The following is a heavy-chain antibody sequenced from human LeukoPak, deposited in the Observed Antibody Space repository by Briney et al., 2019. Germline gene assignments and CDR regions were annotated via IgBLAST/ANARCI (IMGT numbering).Heavy chain of an antibody. D-gene: IGHD3-10*01. J-gene: IGHJ4*02. CDR1: GGSFSGYY. CDR3: ARDAKYYFGSRTYFFFEY. Sequence: SETLSLTCAVYGGSFSGYYWSWIRQPPGKGLEWIGEVNHSGSTNYNPSLKSRVTMSIDTSKNQFSLKLSSVTAADTAIYYCARDAKYYFGSRTYFFFEYWGQGTLLTVSS. CDR2: VNHSGST. V-gene: IGHV4-34*01.